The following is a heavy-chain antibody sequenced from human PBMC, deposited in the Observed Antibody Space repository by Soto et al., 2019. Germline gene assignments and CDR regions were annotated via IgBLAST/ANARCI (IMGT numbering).Heavy chain of an antibody. Sequence: SETLSLTXTVSGGSISSGGYYWSWIRQHPGKGLEWIGYIYYSGSTYYNPSLKSRVTISVDTSKNQFSLKLSSVTAADTAVYYCARGPVVPAAIPYYYGMDVWGQGTTVTVSS. D-gene: IGHD2-2*01. V-gene: IGHV4-31*02. CDR1: GGSISSGGYY. CDR2: IYYSGST. J-gene: IGHJ6*02. CDR3: ARGPVVPAAIPYYYGMDV.